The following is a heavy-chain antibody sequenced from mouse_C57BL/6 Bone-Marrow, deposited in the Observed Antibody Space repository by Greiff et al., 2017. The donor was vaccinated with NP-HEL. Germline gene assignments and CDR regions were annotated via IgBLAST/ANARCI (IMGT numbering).Heavy chain of an antibody. CDR2: IYPRDGST. J-gene: IGHJ1*03. V-gene: IGHV1-85*01. Sequence: VKLLESGPELVKPGASVKLSCKASGYTFTSYDINWVKQRPGQGLEWIGWIYPRDGSTKYNEKFKGKATLTVDTSSSTAYMELHSLTSEDSAVYFCARSSTVVDWYFDVWGTGTTVTVSS. D-gene: IGHD1-1*01. CDR1: GYTFTSYD. CDR3: ARSSTVVDWYFDV.